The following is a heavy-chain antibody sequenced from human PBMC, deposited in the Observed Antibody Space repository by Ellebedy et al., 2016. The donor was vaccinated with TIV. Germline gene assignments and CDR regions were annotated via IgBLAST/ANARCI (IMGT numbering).Heavy chain of an antibody. J-gene: IGHJ4*02. CDR2: INNLGGST. Sequence: PGGSLRLSCVASGFTFDTYAMAWVRQAPGKGPEWVAGINNLGGSTYYADSVRGRFTISRINSRSSLFLEVRNLTVEDTALYYCVKDSGHGFYHPTLYYFDCWGQGTQVPVSS. V-gene: IGHV3-23*01. CDR1: GFTFDTYA. D-gene: IGHD2-2*01. CDR3: VKDSGHGFYHPTLYYFDC.